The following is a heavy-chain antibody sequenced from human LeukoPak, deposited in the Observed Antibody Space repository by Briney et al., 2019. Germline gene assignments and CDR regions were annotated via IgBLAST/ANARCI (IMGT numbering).Heavy chain of an antibody. CDR2: ISYDGSTK. J-gene: IGHJ1*01. V-gene: IGHV3-30*03. CDR3: ATDAYFDMRGGPRR. CDR1: GFIFENYG. Sequence: GGSLRLSCAASGFIFENYGMHWVRQAPGQGLQWVAVISYDGSTKYYGDSVKGRFTISRDNSKNTLFLELNSLRAEDTAVYYCATDAYFDMRGGPRRWGQGTLVSVSS. D-gene: IGHD3-9*01.